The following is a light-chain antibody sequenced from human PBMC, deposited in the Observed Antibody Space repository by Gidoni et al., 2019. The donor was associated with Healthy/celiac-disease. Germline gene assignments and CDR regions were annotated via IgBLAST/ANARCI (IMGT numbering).Light chain of an antibody. Sequence: SYVLTQPPSVSVAPGQTASITCGGNNIGSKRVHWSRQTPGQSPVLVVYDDSDRHSGIPERFSGSNSGNTATLTISRVEAGDEADYYCQVWDSSSDLVVFGGGTKLTVL. J-gene: IGLJ2*01. CDR1: NIGSKR. V-gene: IGLV3-21*02. CDR2: DDS. CDR3: QVWDSSSDLVV.